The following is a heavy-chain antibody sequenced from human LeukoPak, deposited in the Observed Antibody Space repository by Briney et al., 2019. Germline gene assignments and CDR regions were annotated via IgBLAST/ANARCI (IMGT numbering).Heavy chain of an antibody. Sequence: PRESPRISCKGSGYSFTSYWINWVRQMPGKGLEWMGTIDPSDSYTNYSQSFRGHVTISADKSISTAYLQWSSLKASDTAMYYCARYYASGSTNWFDPWGQGTLVTVSS. CDR1: GYSFTSYW. J-gene: IGHJ5*02. CDR2: IDPSDSYT. D-gene: IGHD3-10*01. CDR3: ARYYASGSTNWFDP. V-gene: IGHV5-10-1*01.